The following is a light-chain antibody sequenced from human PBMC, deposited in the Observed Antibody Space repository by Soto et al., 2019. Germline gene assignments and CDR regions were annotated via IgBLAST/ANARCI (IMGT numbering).Light chain of an antibody. CDR2: DAY. CDR3: QQRHMWPIT. CDR1: QSFRGL. J-gene: IGKJ5*01. Sequence: EVVFTQSPVTLSLSPCGSATLSCRAGQSFRGLLAWYQQKPGQAPRLLIYDAYNRATGIPPRFSGSGSGTDFTLSISSLEPEDSAVYYCQQRHMWPITFGQGTRLEIK. V-gene: IGKV3-11*01.